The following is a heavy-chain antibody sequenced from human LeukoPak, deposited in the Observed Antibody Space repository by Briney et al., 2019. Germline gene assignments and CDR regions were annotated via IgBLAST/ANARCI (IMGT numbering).Heavy chain of an antibody. CDR3: ARGPTYGSGYRFDY. V-gene: IGHV7-4-1*02. CDR1: GYTFTNYA. J-gene: IGHJ4*02. D-gene: IGHD3-22*01. Sequence: GASVKVSCKASGYTFTNYAMNWVRQTPGQGLEWMGWINTNTGNPTYAQGFTGRFVFSLDTSVSTAYLQISSLKAEDTALYYCARGPTYGSGYRFDYWGQGTLVTVSS. CDR2: INTNTGNP.